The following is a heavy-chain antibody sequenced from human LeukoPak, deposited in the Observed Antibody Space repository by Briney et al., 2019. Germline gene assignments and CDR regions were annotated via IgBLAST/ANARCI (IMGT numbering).Heavy chain of an antibody. CDR3: VRSRFTTSSFDY. J-gene: IGHJ4*02. D-gene: IGHD2-2*01. Sequence: PGGSLRLSCAASGFTSSSSWMQWVRQAPGQGLVWVSRINSDESVTTYTNSVKGRFTISRDNAKNTLYLQMNSLRAEDTAMYYCVRSRFTTSSFDYWGQGTLVTVSS. CDR2: INSDESVT. CDR1: GFTSSSSW. V-gene: IGHV3-74*03.